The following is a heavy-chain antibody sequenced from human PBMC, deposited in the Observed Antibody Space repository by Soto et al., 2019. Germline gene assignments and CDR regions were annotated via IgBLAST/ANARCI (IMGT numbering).Heavy chain of an antibody. CDR1: GGTFSSYA. CDR3: ARDPRYCSGGSCYYFDY. V-gene: IGHV1-69*13. Sequence: SVKVSCKASGGTFSSYAISWVRQAPGQGLEWMGGIIPIFGTANYAQKFQGRVTITADESTSTAYMELSSLRSEDTAVYYCARDPRYCSGGSCYYFDYWGQGTLVTVSS. J-gene: IGHJ4*02. CDR2: IIPIFGTA. D-gene: IGHD2-15*01.